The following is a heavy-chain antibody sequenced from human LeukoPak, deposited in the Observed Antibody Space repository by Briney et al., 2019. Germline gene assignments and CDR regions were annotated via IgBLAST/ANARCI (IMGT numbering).Heavy chain of an antibody. V-gene: IGHV1-69*13. J-gene: IGHJ5*02. Sequence: EASVKVSCKASGGTFSSYAISWVRQAPGQGLEWMGGIIPIFGTANYAQEFQGRVTITADESTSTAYMELSSLRSEDTAVYHCARIVVVAAISWFDPWGQGTLVTVSS. D-gene: IGHD2-15*01. CDR2: IIPIFGTA. CDR3: ARIVVVAAISWFDP. CDR1: GGTFSSYA.